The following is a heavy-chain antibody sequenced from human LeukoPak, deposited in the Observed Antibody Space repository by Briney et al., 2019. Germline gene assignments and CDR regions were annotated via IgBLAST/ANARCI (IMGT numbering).Heavy chain of an antibody. V-gene: IGHV3-7*01. J-gene: IGHJ6*03. CDR2: IKQDGSEK. CDR3: ARDDYLAVAGGYYYYMDV. Sequence: GGSLRLSCAASGFTFSSYEMNWVRQAPGKGLEWVANIKQDGSEKYYVDSAKGRFTISRDIAKNSLYLQMNSLRAEDTAVYYCARDDYLAVAGGYYYYMDVWGKGTTVTVSS. CDR1: GFTFSSYE. D-gene: IGHD6-19*01.